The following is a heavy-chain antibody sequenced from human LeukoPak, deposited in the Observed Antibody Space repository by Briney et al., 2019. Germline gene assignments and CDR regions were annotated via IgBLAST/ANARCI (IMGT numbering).Heavy chain of an antibody. CDR3: AKSIAARQLGFDY. CDR2: ISGSGGST. D-gene: IGHD6-6*01. Sequence: GGSLRLSCAASGFTFSSYAMSWVRQAPGKGLEWVSAISGSGGSTYYADSVKGRLTISRDNSKNTLYLQMNSLRAEDTAVYYCAKSIAARQLGFDYWGQGTLVTVSS. J-gene: IGHJ4*02. V-gene: IGHV3-23*01. CDR1: GFTFSSYA.